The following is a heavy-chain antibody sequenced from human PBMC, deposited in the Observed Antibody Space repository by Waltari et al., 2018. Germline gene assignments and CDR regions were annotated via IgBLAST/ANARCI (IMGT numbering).Heavy chain of an antibody. D-gene: IGHD1-26*01. J-gene: IGHJ4*02. Sequence: QVQLQESGPGLVKPSEPLSLTCPVSGGSISSYYWSWIRQPPGQGLEWIGYIYYSGSTNYNPSLKSRVTISVDTSKNQFSLKLSSVTAADTAVYYCARDTRSYQYWGQGTLVTVSS. CDR3: ARDTRSYQY. CDR2: IYYSGST. CDR1: GGSISSYY. V-gene: IGHV4-59*01.